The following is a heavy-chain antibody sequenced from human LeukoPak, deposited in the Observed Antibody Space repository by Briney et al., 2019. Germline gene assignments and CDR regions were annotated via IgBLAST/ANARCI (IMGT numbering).Heavy chain of an antibody. CDR2: IYSGGST. D-gene: IGHD3-22*01. CDR1: GFTVSSNY. V-gene: IGHV3-53*01. CDR3: ARIRDSSGYYYEMGAYYFDY. J-gene: IGHJ4*02. Sequence: PGGSLRLSCAASGFTVSSNYMSWVRQAPGKGLEWVSVIYSGGSTYYAGSVKGRFTTSRENSKNTLYLHMNSLRAEDTAVYYCARIRDSSGYYYEMGAYYFDYWGQGTLVTVSS.